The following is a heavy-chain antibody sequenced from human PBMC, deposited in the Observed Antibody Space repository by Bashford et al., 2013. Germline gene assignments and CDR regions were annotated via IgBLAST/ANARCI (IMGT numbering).Heavy chain of an antibody. CDR3: ARAQGQIVADLYYYYGMDV. Sequence: SQTLSLTCAISGDSVSSNSAAWNWIRQSPSRGLEWLGRTYYRSKWYNDYAVSVKSRITINPDTSKNQFSLQLNSVTPEDTAVYYCARAQGQIVADLYYYYGMDVWGQGTTVTVSS. D-gene: IGHD2-15*01. J-gene: IGHJ6*02. CDR1: GDSVSSNSAA. V-gene: IGHV6-1*01. CDR2: TYYRSKWYN.